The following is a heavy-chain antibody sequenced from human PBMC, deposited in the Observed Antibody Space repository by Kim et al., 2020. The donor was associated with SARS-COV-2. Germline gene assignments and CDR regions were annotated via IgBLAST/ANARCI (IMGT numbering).Heavy chain of an antibody. V-gene: IGHV3-66*01. CDR3: ARGVAAAAYYYYYGMDV. D-gene: IGHD6-13*01. J-gene: IGHJ6*02. Sequence: VKGRFTISRDNSKNTLYLQMNSLRAEDTAVYYCARGVAAAAYYYYYGMDVWGQGTTVTVSS.